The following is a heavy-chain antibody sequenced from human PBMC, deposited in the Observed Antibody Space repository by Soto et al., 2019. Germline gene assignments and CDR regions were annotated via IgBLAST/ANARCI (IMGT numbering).Heavy chain of an antibody. Sequence: PGESLKISCKASAYSFGSYWTAWVRQMPGKGLEWMGIIYPGDSDTRYSPSFQGQVTISADKSISTAYLQWSSLKASDTAMYYCVLGRLRRRRSGMSVSAQRSTVPVSS. V-gene: IGHV5-51*01. J-gene: IGHJ6*02. CDR3: VLGRLRRRRSGMSV. D-gene: IGHD5-18*01. CDR1: AYSFGSYW. CDR2: IYPGDSDT.